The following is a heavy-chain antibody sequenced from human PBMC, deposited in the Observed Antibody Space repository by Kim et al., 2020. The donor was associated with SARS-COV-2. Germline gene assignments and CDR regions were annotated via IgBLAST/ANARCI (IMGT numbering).Heavy chain of an antibody. CDR2: NHSNSGGT. Sequence: ASVKVSCKSSGYTFTDYHIHWVRQAPGQGLEWMGWNHSNSGGTNSAQKFQGRVTMTRDTSISTAYMELSSLRSDDTAVYYCARGSRVGSKTNDPFDIWGQGTMVTVSS. V-gene: IGHV1-2*02. CDR1: GYTFTDYH. J-gene: IGHJ3*02. CDR3: ARGSRVGSKTNDPFDI. D-gene: IGHD1-26*01.